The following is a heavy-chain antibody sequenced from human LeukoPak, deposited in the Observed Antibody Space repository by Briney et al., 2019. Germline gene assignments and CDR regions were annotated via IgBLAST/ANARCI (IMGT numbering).Heavy chain of an antibody. V-gene: IGHV3-30*18. Sequence: GGSLRLSCAASGFTFSSYGMHWVRQAPGKGLEWVAVISYDGSNKYYADSVKGRFTISRDNSKNTLYLQMNSLRAEDTAVYYCAKDKAARPGYYFDYWGQGTLVTVSS. D-gene: IGHD6-6*01. CDR1: GFTFSSYG. CDR2: ISYDGSNK. CDR3: AKDKAARPGYYFDY. J-gene: IGHJ4*02.